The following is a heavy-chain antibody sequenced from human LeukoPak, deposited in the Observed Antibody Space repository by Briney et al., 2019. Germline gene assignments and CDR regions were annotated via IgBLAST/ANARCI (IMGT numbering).Heavy chain of an antibody. V-gene: IGHV3-43*02. D-gene: IGHD5-24*01. CDR2: ISGDGGST. CDR1: GFSFDDYA. Sequence: GGSLRLSCAASGFSFDDYAMLWVRQGPGKGLEWVSLISGDGGSTYYGDSVKGRFTISRDNSKNSLYLEMNSLRIEDTGLYYCAKDRGDGEYVDYWGQGTLVTVSS. CDR3: AKDRGDGEYVDY. J-gene: IGHJ4*02.